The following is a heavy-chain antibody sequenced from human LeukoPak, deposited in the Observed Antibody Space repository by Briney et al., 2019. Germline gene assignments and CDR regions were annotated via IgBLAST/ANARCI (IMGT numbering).Heavy chain of an antibody. V-gene: IGHV3-33*06. D-gene: IGHD3-22*01. CDR1: GFTFSSYG. J-gene: IGHJ4*02. Sequence: GRSLRLSCAASGFTFSSYGMHWVRQAPGKGLEWVAVIWYDGSNKYYADSVKGRFTISRDNSKNTLYLQMNSLRAEDTAVYYCAKDQIVVVMWGQGTLVTVSS. CDR3: AKDQIVVVM. CDR2: IWYDGSNK.